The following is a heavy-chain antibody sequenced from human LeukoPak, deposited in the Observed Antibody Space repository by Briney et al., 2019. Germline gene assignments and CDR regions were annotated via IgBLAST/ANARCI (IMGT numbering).Heavy chain of an antibody. CDR2: ISAYNGNT. J-gene: IGHJ4*02. Sequence: ASVKVSCKASGNTFTNYGISWVRQAPGQGLEWMGWISAYNGNTNYAQKLQGRVTMTTDTSTSTAYMELRSLRSDDTAVYYCARVGLAYCGGDCYYFWGQGTLVTVSS. V-gene: IGHV1-18*01. CDR3: ARVGLAYCGGDCYYF. D-gene: IGHD2-21*02. CDR1: GNTFTNYG.